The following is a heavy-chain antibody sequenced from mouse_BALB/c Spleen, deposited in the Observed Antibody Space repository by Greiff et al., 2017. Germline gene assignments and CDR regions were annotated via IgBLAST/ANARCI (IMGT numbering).Heavy chain of an antibody. J-gene: IGHJ2*01. V-gene: IGHV1S56*01. Sequence: VQLQQSGAELVKPGALVKISCKASGYTFTSYDINWVKQRPGQGLEWIGWIYPGDGSTKYNEKFKGKATLTADKSSSTAYMQLSSLTSENSAVYFCARSRSGDYFDYWGQGTTLTVSS. CDR2: IYPGDGST. D-gene: IGHD3-1*01. CDR1: GYTFTSYD. CDR3: ARSRSGDYFDY.